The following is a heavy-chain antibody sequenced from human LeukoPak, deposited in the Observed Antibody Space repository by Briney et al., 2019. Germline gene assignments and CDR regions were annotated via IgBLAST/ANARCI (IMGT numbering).Heavy chain of an antibody. V-gene: IGHV4-59*12. CDR1: GGSMRSYY. Sequence: SETLSHTCTVSGGSMRSYYWSWIRQPPGKGLELIGYVYYSGTANYNPSLESRVTILVDTSKNQFSLNLSSVTAADTAMYYCARAKEYGSGSLDIGYWGQGTLVTVSS. J-gene: IGHJ4*02. CDR2: VYYSGTA. D-gene: IGHD3-10*01. CDR3: ARAKEYGSGSLDIGY.